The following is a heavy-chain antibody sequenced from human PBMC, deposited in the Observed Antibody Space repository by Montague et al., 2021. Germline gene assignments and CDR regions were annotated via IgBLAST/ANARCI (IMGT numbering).Heavy chain of an antibody. D-gene: IGHD2-15*01. CDR3: ARSLYCIGGSCYSGFDP. J-gene: IGHJ5*02. CDR1: GGSISSNSYW. Sequence: SETLSLTCTVSGGSISSNSYWWAWIRPPPGKGLDYVGTTFNTGSSYYSPPLKSPVTISVDTSKNQFSLRLSAVTAADTSVYYCARSLYCIGGSCYSGFDPWGQGTLVTVSS. V-gene: IGHV4-39*01. CDR2: TFNTGSS.